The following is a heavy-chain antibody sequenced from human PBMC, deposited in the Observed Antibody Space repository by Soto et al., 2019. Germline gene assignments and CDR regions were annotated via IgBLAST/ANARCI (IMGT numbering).Heavy chain of an antibody. CDR1: GFTFSSYD. Sequence: EVQLVESGGGLVQPGGSLRLSCAASGFTFSSYDMHWVRQVTGKGLEWVSGIGTAGDTYYPGSVKGRFTITREDAKHSLYLHMNSLRAGDKAVYYCARGTGLYGSGSYNWFDPWGQGTLVTVSS. CDR3: ARGTGLYGSGSYNWFDP. D-gene: IGHD3-10*01. V-gene: IGHV3-13*04. J-gene: IGHJ5*02. CDR2: IGTAGDT.